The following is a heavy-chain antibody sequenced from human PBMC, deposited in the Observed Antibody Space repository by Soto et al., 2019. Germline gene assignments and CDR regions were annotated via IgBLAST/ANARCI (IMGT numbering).Heavy chain of an antibody. CDR3: PRGGPGSYYYYGMDV. Sequence: GGSLRLSCVASGFTFSSYYMHWVRQAPGKGLVWVSRTNGDASSTTYADSVKGRFTISRDNAKNTLYLQMISLRVEDTAVYYCPRGGPGSYYYYGMDVWGQGTTVTVSS. V-gene: IGHV3-74*03. D-gene: IGHD2-21*01. CDR2: TNGDASST. J-gene: IGHJ6*02. CDR1: GFTFSSYY.